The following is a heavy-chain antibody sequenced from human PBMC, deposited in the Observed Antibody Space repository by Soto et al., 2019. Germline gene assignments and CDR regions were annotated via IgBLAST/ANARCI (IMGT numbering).Heavy chain of an antibody. D-gene: IGHD7-27*01. Sequence: EVQLVESGGDLVQPGGSLRLSCAASGFIFTNFYMTWVRQSPGRGLEWVATLDHHGISTFYVDSLRGRFIISRDNAMNSLNLQMNSLRVEDTAVYYCARENWGSSDYWGQGSLVTVSS. CDR1: GFIFTNFY. CDR2: LDHHGIST. CDR3: ARENWGSSDY. V-gene: IGHV3-7*03. J-gene: IGHJ4*02.